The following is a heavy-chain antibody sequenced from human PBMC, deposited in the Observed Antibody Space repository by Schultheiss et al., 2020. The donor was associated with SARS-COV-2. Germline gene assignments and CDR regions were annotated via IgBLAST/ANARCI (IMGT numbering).Heavy chain of an antibody. Sequence: SETLSLTCTVSGGSISSSSYYWGWIRQPPGKGLEWIGSIYYSGSTYYNPSLKSRVTISVDTSKNQFSLKLSSVTAADTAVYYCARLLTGYYKSYWYFDLWGRGTLVTVSS. CDR3: ARLLTGYYKSYWYFDL. D-gene: IGHD3-9*01. CDR1: GGSISSSSYY. J-gene: IGHJ2*01. V-gene: IGHV4-39*01. CDR2: IYYSGST.